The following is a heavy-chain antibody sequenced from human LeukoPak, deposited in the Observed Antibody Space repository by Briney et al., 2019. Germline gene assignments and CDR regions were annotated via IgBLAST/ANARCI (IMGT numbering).Heavy chain of an antibody. Sequence: ASVMVSCKASGYTFTTYGINWVRQAPGQGLEWMGWISTYDGGTNYAQKFRDRVTMLRDTSTSTAYMELRSLRSDDTAVYYCARDQPRRGPGNHDYWGQGTLVTVSS. CDR2: ISTYDGGT. D-gene: IGHD1-26*01. CDR1: GYTFTTYG. V-gene: IGHV1-18*01. CDR3: ARDQPRRGPGNHDY. J-gene: IGHJ4*02.